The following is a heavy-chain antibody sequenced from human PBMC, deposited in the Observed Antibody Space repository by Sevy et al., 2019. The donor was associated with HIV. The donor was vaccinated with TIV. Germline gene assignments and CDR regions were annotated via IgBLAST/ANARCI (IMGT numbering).Heavy chain of an antibody. V-gene: IGHV3-7*03. CDR2: IKRDGSEK. J-gene: IGHJ6*02. D-gene: IGHD2-2*01. CDR3: ARDCSSTSCLWGLDV. Sequence: GGSLRLSCAASGFTFSNYWMSWVRQAPGKGLEWVANIKRDGSEKYYMASVKGRFTISRDNAKNSLYLQINSLRAEDTAMYYCARDCSSTSCLWGLDVWGQGTTATVSS. CDR1: GFTFSNYW.